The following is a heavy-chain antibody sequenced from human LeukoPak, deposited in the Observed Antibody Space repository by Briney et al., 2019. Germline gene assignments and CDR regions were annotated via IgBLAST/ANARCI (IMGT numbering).Heavy chain of an antibody. Sequence: GGSLRLSCAASGFTVSSNYMSWVRQAPGKGLEWVSVIYTGGSTYYADSVKGRFTISRDNSKNTLYLQMNSLRAEDTAVYYCATDYGDDYGDYRVYWGQGTLVTVSS. J-gene: IGHJ4*02. V-gene: IGHV3-66*02. D-gene: IGHD4-17*01. CDR3: ATDYGDDYGDYRVY. CDR2: IYTGGST. CDR1: GFTVSSNY.